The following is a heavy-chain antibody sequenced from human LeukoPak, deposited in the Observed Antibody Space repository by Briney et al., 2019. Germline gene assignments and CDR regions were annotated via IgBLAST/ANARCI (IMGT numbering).Heavy chain of an antibody. Sequence: GASVKVSCKASGYTFTAYYIHWVRQAPGQGLEWMGWINPNSGGTSFALEFQGRVTLTGDASITTAYMELASLRSDDTAVYYCAKDKQLWPETWFDPWGQGTLVTVSS. D-gene: IGHD5-18*01. CDR2: INPNSGGT. V-gene: IGHV1-2*02. CDR3: AKDKQLWPETWFDP. J-gene: IGHJ5*02. CDR1: GYTFTAYY.